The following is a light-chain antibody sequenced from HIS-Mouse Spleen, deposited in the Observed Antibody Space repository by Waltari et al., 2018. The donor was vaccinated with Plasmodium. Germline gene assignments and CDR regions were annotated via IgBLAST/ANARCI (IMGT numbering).Light chain of an antibody. V-gene: IGLV2-14*03. CDR2: DVS. CDR1: SSDVGGYNY. CDR3: SSYTSSSTLNYV. J-gene: IGLJ1*01. Sequence: QSALTQPASVSGSPGQSITISCPGTSSDVGGYNYVSWYQQHHGKAPKLMIYDVSNRPSGVSNRFSGSKSGNTASLTISGLQAEDEADYYCSSYTSSSTLNYVFGTGTKVTVL.